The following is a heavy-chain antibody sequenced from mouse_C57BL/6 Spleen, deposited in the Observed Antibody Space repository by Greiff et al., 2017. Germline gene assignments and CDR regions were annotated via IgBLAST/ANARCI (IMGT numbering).Heavy chain of an antibody. Sequence: QVQLQQSGPELVKPGASVKISCKASGYAFSSSWMNWVKQRPGKGLEWIGRIYPGDGDTNYNGKFKGKATLTADKSSSTAYMQLSSLTSEDSAVYFCAREGWSQYYCDYWGKGTTLTVSS. V-gene: IGHV1-82*01. CDR1: GYAFSSSW. CDR3: AREGWSQYYCDY. D-gene: IGHD2-3*01. J-gene: IGHJ2*01. CDR2: IYPGDGDT.